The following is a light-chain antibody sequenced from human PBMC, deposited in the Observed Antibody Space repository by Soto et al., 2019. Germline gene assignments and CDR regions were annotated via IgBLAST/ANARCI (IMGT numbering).Light chain of an antibody. CDR2: GAS. CDR1: QSISNT. CDR3: QQYNNWPLT. J-gene: IGKJ4*01. Sequence: EIVMTQSPATLSVSPGESATLSCRASQSISNTLAWYQQTPGQATRVLIYGASTRATGIPDRFSGSGSGTEFTIAISSLQSEDFAVYYCQQYNNWPLTFGGGTKVEIK. V-gene: IGKV3-15*01.